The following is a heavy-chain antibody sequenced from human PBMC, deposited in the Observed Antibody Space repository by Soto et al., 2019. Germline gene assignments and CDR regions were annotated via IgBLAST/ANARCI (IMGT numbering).Heavy chain of an antibody. CDR3: ARGTARAFWSGYYSSTYMDV. CDR1: GYTFTGYY. Sequence: ASGKGSCKASGYTFTGYYMHWVRQAPGQGLEWMGWINPNSGGTNYAQKFQGWVTRTRDTSISTAYMELSRLRSDDTAVYYCARGTARAFWSGYYSSTYMDVWGKGTTVTVSS. D-gene: IGHD3-3*01. J-gene: IGHJ6*03. V-gene: IGHV1-2*04. CDR2: INPNSGGT.